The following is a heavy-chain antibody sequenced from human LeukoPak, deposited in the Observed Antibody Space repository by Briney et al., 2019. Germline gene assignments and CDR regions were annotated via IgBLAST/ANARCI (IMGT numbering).Heavy chain of an antibody. CDR3: ASTGYCSSISCYGVIDY. Sequence: SETLSLTCAVHGGSFSNSYWGWIRQPPGKGVERIGEINHSGITNYNPSLKSRLSISVDTSKNQFSLNLNSVTAADTAVYYCASTGYCSSISCYGVIDYWGQGTLVTVSS. D-gene: IGHD2-2*01. CDR1: GGSFSNSY. CDR2: INHSGIT. V-gene: IGHV4-34*01. J-gene: IGHJ4*02.